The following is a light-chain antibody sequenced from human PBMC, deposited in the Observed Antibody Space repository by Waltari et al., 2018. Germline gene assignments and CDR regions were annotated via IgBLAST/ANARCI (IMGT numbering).Light chain of an antibody. CDR1: SGSIDSKY. J-gene: IGLJ2*01. CDR3: QSADGNHKPV. V-gene: IGLV6-57*03. Sequence: FTQPHSVSGSPGQTVTISCTRSSGSIDSKYVQWYQQQPGSAPTTVIYKDNQRPSGVPDRFSGSIDSSSNSASLTISGLKSADEADYYCQSADGNHKPVFGGGNRLTVL. CDR2: KDN.